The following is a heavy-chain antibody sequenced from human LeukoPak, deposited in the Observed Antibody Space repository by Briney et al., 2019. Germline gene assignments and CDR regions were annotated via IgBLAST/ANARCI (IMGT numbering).Heavy chain of an antibody. V-gene: IGHV3-30-3*01. D-gene: IGHD1-26*01. J-gene: IGHJ6*02. Sequence: LPGGSLRLSCAASGFTFSSYAMHWVRQALGKGLEWVPVISYDGSNKYYADSVKGRFTISRDNSKTTLYLQMNSLRAEDTAVYYCAKGATPVGYYYGMDVWGQGTTVTVSS. CDR3: AKGATPVGYYYGMDV. CDR1: GFTFSSYA. CDR2: ISYDGSNK.